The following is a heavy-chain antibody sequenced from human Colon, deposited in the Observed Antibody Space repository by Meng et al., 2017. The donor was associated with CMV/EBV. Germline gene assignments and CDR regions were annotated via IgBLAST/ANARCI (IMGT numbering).Heavy chain of an antibody. V-gene: IGHV1-18*01. D-gene: IGHD2-2*01. J-gene: IGHJ6*02. Sequence: ASVKVSCKASGYTFTTYGITWVRQAPGQGLEWMGLISPYNGNTKYAQRLQDRVTMTTDTSTSTAYVELRSLRSDDTAVYYCARVVVVPADYYTMDVWGQGTTVTVSS. CDR2: ISPYNGNT. CDR3: ARVVVVPADYYTMDV. CDR1: GYTFTTYG.